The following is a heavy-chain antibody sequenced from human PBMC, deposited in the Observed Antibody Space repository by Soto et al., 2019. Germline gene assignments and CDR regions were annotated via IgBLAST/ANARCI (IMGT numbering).Heavy chain of an antibody. CDR1: GFTFSSDA. J-gene: IGHJ4*02. Sequence: EVQRLESGGGLVQTGGSLTLACATSGFTFSSDALNWVRQAPGKGLEWVSGISASGGRTYYADSVKGRFTISRDNSKDTLYLQMSGLRAEDAAIYYCAKYPRSGYEPPWDYCVLGTLVIVSS. CDR3: AKYPRSGYEPPWDY. V-gene: IGHV3-23*01. D-gene: IGHD5-12*01. CDR2: ISASGGRT.